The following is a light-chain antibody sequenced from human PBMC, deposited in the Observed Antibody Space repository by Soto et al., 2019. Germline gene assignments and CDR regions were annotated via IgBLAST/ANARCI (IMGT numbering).Light chain of an antibody. V-gene: IGKV1-39*01. Sequence: DIQMTQSPSSLSASVGDRVTITCRASQSISSYLTWYQQKPGKAPKLLIYAASSLQSGVPSRFSGSGSGTDFTLTISSLQPEEFASYYCQQSYSTPTFGQGTKLEIK. CDR2: AAS. J-gene: IGKJ2*01. CDR1: QSISSY. CDR3: QQSYSTPT.